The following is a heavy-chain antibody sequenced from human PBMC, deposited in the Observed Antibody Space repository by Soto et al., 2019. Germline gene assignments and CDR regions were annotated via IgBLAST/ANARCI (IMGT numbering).Heavy chain of an antibody. D-gene: IGHD3-22*01. CDR1: GDSLSSYY. Sequence: QVQLQESGPGLVKPSETLSLTCAVSGDSLSSYYCMWIRQPPGKGLESIGYLYYGRSANSNPSLKSRVTLSVDTSTNQCSLKLSSMTAADTAVYYCALRSMAVVPEYWGQGTLVTVSS. J-gene: IGHJ4*02. CDR3: ALRSMAVVPEY. CDR2: LYYGRSA. V-gene: IGHV4-59*01.